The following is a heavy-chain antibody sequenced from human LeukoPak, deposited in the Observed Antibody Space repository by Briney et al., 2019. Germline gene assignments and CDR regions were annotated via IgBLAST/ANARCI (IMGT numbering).Heavy chain of an antibody. CDR3: ARAHLAYAHDAFDI. CDR2: ISSSSSYI. J-gene: IGHJ3*02. V-gene: IGHV3-21*01. Sequence: PGGSLRLSCAASGFTFSSYSMNWVRQAPGKGLEWVSSISSSSSYIYYADSVKGRFTISRDNAKNSLYLQMNSLRAEDTAVYYCARAHLAYAHDAFDIWGQGTMVTVSS. CDR1: GFTFSSYS. D-gene: IGHD4-17*01.